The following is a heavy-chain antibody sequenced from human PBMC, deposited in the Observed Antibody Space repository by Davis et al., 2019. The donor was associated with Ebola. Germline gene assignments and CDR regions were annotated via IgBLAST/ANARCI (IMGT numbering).Heavy chain of an antibody. V-gene: IGHV4-39*01. Sequence: PSETLSLTCTVSGGSISSSSYYWGWIRQPPGKGLEWIGSIYYSGSTYYNPSLKSRVTISVDTSKNQFSLKLSSVTAADTAVYYCARHPTKMATTYFDYWGQGTLVTVSS. CDR3: ARHPTKMATTYFDY. D-gene: IGHD5-24*01. CDR2: IYYSGST. J-gene: IGHJ4*02. CDR1: GGSISSSSYY.